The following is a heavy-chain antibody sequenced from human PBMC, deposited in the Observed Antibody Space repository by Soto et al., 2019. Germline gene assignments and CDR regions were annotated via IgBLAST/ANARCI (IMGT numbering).Heavy chain of an antibody. J-gene: IGHJ5*02. V-gene: IGHV3-30*18. D-gene: IGHD1-26*01. Sequence: PGGSLRLSCAASGFTVNNFGMHWVRQAPGKGPEWVAMISHDGTAKYYADSVKGRFTISRDNSKNTLYLQMNNLRTEDTAVYYCAKVEFRGGSHLYLDPRGQGTLV. CDR2: ISHDGTAK. CDR3: AKVEFRGGSHLYLDP. CDR1: GFTVNNFG.